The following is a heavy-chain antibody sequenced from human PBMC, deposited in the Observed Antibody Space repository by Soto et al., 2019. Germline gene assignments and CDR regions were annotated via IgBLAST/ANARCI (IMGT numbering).Heavy chain of an antibody. CDR3: ARGENYGSGSYGLDP. Sequence: SETLSLTCTVSGGSISSGDYYWSWVRQPPGKGLEWIAYIYYSGTTYYNPSLKSRVIISVDTSKNQFSLKLSSVTAADTAVYYCARGENYGSGSYGLDPWGQGTLVTVSS. CDR1: GGSISSGDYY. V-gene: IGHV4-30-4*01. CDR2: IYYSGTT. D-gene: IGHD3-10*01. J-gene: IGHJ5*02.